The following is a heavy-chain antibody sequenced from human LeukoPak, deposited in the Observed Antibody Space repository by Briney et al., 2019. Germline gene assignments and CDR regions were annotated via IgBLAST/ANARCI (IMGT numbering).Heavy chain of an antibody. J-gene: IGHJ4*02. Sequence: GGSLRLSCAASGFTFSDYSMSWIRQAPGKGLEWVSYICSSGSTIYYADSVKGRFTISRDNAKNSLYLQMNSLRAEDTAVYYCASPRAGGDGYEFDYWGQGTLVTASS. D-gene: IGHD5-24*01. CDR1: GFTFSDYS. CDR2: ICSSGSTI. V-gene: IGHV3-11*01. CDR3: ASPRAGGDGYEFDY.